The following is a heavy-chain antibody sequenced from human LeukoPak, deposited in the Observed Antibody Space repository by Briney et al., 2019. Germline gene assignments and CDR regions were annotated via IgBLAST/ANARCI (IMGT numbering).Heavy chain of an antibody. V-gene: IGHV3-30-3*01. D-gene: IGHD1-26*01. J-gene: IGHJ4*02. Sequence: GGSLRLSCAASRFTFSSYVMHWARQAPGKGLEWVAVISYDRSNKYYVDSVKGRFTISRDNSKNTLYLQMNSLRAEDTAVYYCARERPGSYYFDYWGQGTLVTVSS. CDR2: ISYDRSNK. CDR3: ARERPGSYYFDY. CDR1: RFTFSSYV.